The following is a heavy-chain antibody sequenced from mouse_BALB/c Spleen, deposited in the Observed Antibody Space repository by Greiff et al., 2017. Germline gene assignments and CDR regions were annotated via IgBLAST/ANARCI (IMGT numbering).Heavy chain of an antibody. CDR3: ARNYDSWFAY. Sequence: EVKLMESGPGLVKPSQSLSLTCTVTGYSITSDYAWNWIRQFPGNKLEWMGYISYSGSTSYNPSLKSRISITRDTSKNQFFLQLNSVTTEDTATYYCARNYDSWFAYWGQGTLVTVSA. J-gene: IGHJ3*01. D-gene: IGHD2-4*01. CDR1: GYSITSDYA. V-gene: IGHV3-2*02. CDR2: ISYSGST.